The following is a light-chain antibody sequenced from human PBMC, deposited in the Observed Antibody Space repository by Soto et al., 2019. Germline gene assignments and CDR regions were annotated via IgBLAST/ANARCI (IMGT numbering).Light chain of an antibody. J-gene: IGKJ2*01. CDR3: QQRSIWPPT. CDR1: QGVDSY. CDR2: DAS. V-gene: IGKV3-11*01. Sequence: EIVLTQSPATLSLSPGERATLSCRASQGVDSYLAWYQQKRGQAPRLLIYDASNRATGIPARFSGSGSGTDYTLTISSLEPEDFSVYYCQQRSIWPPTSGQGTKVGIK.